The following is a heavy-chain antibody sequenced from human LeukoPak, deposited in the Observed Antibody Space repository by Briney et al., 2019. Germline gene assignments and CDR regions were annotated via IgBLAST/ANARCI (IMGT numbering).Heavy chain of an antibody. Sequence: PGGSQRLSCAASGFTFSSYGMHWVRQAPGKGLEWVAFIRYDGSNKYYADSVKGRFTISRDNSKNTLYLQMNSLRAEDTAVYYCGYGSGSLGYFDYWGQGTLVTVSS. CDR1: GFTFSSYG. V-gene: IGHV3-30*02. J-gene: IGHJ4*02. CDR3: GYGSGSLGYFDY. D-gene: IGHD3-10*01. CDR2: IRYDGSNK.